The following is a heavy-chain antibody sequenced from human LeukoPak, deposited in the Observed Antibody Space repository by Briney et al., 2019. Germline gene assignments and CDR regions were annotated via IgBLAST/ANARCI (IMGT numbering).Heavy chain of an antibody. Sequence: GASVKVSCKASGYTFTSYDINWARQATGQGLEWMGWMNPNSGNTGYAQKFQGRVTMTRNTSISTAYMELSSLRSEDTAVYYCAILWFGELSNYYYYGMDVWGQGTTVTVSS. CDR1: GYTFTSYD. V-gene: IGHV1-8*01. CDR2: MNPNSGNT. J-gene: IGHJ6*02. CDR3: AILWFGELSNYYYYGMDV. D-gene: IGHD3-10*01.